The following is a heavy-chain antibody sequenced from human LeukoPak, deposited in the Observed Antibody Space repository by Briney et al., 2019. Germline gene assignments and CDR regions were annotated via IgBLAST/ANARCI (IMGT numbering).Heavy chain of an antibody. CDR2: INHSGST. CDR3: ARGAAGIDY. V-gene: IGHV4-34*01. D-gene: IGHD6-13*01. CDR1: GGSFSGYY. Sequence: SETLSLTCAVYGGSFSGYYWSWIRQPPGKGLEWIGEINHSGSTNYNPSLKSRVTISVDTSKNQFSLKLSSVTAADTAVYYCARGAAGIDYWGQGTLVTVSS. J-gene: IGHJ4*02.